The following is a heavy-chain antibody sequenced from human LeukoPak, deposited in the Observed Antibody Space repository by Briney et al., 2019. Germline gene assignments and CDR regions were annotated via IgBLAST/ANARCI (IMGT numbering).Heavy chain of an antibody. Sequence: GGSLRLFCVASGFTLSTYWMHWVRQAPGKGLVWVSRINSDGSATSYADSVKGRFTISRDNAKNSLFLQMNSLRPEDTAVYYCARGYNAYLYWGQGTLVTVSS. V-gene: IGHV3-74*01. CDR1: GFTLSTYW. J-gene: IGHJ4*02. D-gene: IGHD5-12*01. CDR2: INSDGSAT. CDR3: ARGYNAYLY.